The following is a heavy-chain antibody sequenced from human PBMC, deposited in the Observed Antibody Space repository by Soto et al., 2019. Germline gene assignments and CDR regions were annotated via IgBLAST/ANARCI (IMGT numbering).Heavy chain of an antibody. V-gene: IGHV1-18*04. Sequence: ASVKVSYTASCYTFTTYGITWVRQAPGQGLEWMGWISAYDGNTNYAQKLQGRVSMTTDSSTSTAYMELRSLRSDDTAVYYCARDPATAYSSSSFDYWGQGTLVTVSS. CDR3: ARDPATAYSSSSFDY. CDR2: ISAYDGNT. J-gene: IGHJ4*02. D-gene: IGHD6-6*01. CDR1: CYTFTTYG.